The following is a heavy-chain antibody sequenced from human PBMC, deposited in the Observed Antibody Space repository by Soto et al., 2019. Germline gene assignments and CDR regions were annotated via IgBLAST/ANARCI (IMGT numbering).Heavy chain of an antibody. CDR3: ARVREGRYQGRYYYGMDV. Sequence: QVQLQESGPGLVKPSETLSLTCTVSGGSVSSGSYYWGCIRQPPGKGLEWIGSIYYSGSTNYTPSLKSGVTIALDRSKTDSSLTRSSVTAAGPAVYYCARVREGRYQGRYYYGMDVWGQGATVTVSS. CDR2: IYYSGST. D-gene: IGHD2-2*01. CDR1: GGSVSSGSYY. J-gene: IGHJ6*02. V-gene: IGHV4-61*01.